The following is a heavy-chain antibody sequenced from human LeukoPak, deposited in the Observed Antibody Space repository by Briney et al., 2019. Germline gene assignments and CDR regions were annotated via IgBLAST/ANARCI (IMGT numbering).Heavy chain of an antibody. CDR2: INTKSGGT. D-gene: IGHD2-8*01. Sequence: GASVEVSCKASGYTFTGYYMHWMRQAPGQGLEYMGWINTKSGGTNYAQKFQGRVTLTRDTSISTAYMELSRLRSDDTAVYYCATWSTREAFNIWGQGTMVTVSS. V-gene: IGHV1-2*02. CDR1: GYTFTGYY. J-gene: IGHJ3*02. CDR3: ATWSTREAFNI.